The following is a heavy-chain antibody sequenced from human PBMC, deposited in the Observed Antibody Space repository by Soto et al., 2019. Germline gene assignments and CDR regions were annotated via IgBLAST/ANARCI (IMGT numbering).Heavy chain of an antibody. J-gene: IGHJ4*02. CDR3: QSDEDCWSGYYLLY. D-gene: IGHD3-3*01. Sequence: ASVKVSCKASGYTFTSYYMHWVRQSPGQGLEWMGIINPSGGSTSYAQKFQGRVTMTRDTSTRTVYMVLSSLRTDDTAVYYSQSDEDCWSGYYLLYWGQGTLGTVSS. CDR1: GYTFTSYY. CDR2: INPSGGST. V-gene: IGHV1-46*01.